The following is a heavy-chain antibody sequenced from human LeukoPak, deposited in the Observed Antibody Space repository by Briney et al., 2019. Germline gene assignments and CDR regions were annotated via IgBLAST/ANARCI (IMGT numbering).Heavy chain of an antibody. CDR1: GYRFTDFG. Sequence: ASVKVSCKAGGYRFTDFGISWLRQAPGQGLEWMGWSSTGNRDPEYAQKFKGGVTVSTDTSTNTAYMELRSLRLDDTALYFCSRDWGTAGDISDIWGQGTMITVSS. J-gene: IGHJ3*02. D-gene: IGHD1-1*01. V-gene: IGHV1-18*01. CDR3: SRDWGTAGDISDI. CDR2: SSTGNRDP.